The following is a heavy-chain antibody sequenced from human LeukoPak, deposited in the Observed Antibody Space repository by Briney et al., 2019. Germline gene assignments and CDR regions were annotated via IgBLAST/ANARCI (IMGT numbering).Heavy chain of an antibody. CDR1: GFTFSGCG. Sequence: GGSLRLSCAASGFTFSGCGMHWVRQAPGKGLEWVAFIWYDGRDKYYVDSVKGRFTISRDNSKNTLYLQMNSLRAEDAAMYYCAKDPYSYGSYFDYWGQGTLVTVSS. CDR2: IWYDGRDK. D-gene: IGHD5-18*01. J-gene: IGHJ4*02. V-gene: IGHV3-30*02. CDR3: AKDPYSYGSYFDY.